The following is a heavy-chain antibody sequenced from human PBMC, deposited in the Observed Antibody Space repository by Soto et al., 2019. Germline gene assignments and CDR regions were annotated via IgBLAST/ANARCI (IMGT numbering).Heavy chain of an antibody. CDR2: ISYDGSNK. V-gene: IGHV3-30*18. Sequence: SGFTFSSYGMHWVRQAPGKGLEWVAVISYDGSNKYYADSVKGRFTISRDNSKNTLYLQMNSLRAEDTAVYYCAKTQLGGYSYGSGHYYGMDVWGQGITVTVSS. CDR1: GFTFSSYG. J-gene: IGHJ6*02. D-gene: IGHD5-18*01. CDR3: AKTQLGGYSYGSGHYYGMDV.